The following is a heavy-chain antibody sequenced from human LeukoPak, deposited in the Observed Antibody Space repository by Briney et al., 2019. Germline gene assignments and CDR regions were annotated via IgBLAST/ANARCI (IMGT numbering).Heavy chain of an antibody. CDR3: AKDRPSMVRGVIGGFDY. Sequence: PPGGSLRLSCAASGFSFSSYAMSWVRQAPGKGLEWVSAISGSGGSTYYADSVKGRFTISRDNSKNTLYLQMNSLRAEDTAVYYCAKDRPSMVRGVIGGFDYWGQGTLVTVSS. CDR1: GFSFSSYA. D-gene: IGHD3-10*01. CDR2: ISGSGGST. V-gene: IGHV3-23*01. J-gene: IGHJ4*02.